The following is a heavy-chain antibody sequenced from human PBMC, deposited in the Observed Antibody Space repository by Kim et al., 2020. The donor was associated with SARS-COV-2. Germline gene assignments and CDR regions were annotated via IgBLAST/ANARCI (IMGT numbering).Heavy chain of an antibody. V-gene: IGHV1-69*13. D-gene: IGHD4-17*01. J-gene: IGHJ4*02. CDR3: ASDYGDYPYYFDY. CDR1: GGTFSSYA. CDR2: IIPIFGTA. Sequence: SVKVSCKASGGTFSSYAISWVRQAPGQGLEWMGGIIPIFGTANYAQKFQGRVTITADESTSTAYMELSSLRSEDTAVYYCASDYGDYPYYFDYWGQGTLVTVSS.